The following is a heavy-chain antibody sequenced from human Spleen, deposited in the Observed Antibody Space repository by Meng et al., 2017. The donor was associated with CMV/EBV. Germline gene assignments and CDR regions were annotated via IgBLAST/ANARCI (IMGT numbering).Heavy chain of an antibody. V-gene: IGHV3-48*03. D-gene: IGHD3-3*01. CDR3: VANYDSWRGFLPNADC. J-gene: IGHJ4*02. Sequence: GGSLRLSCAASGFNLNGYEVNWVRQAPGKGLEWISFISSSGGMKIYADSVKGRITVSRDNAKKSVHLEMTSLRVEDTGVCFCVANYDSWRGFLPNADCWGRGTLVTVSS. CDR2: ISSSGGMK. CDR1: GFNLNGYE.